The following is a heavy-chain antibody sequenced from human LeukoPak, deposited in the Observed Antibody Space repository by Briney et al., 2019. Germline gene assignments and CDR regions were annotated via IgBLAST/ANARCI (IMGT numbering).Heavy chain of an antibody. CDR2: IRSKANSYAT. V-gene: IGHV3-73*01. CDR3: TRELTAVDNY. J-gene: IGHJ4*02. D-gene: IGHD5-18*01. CDR1: GFTFSDSA. Sequence: GGSPRLSCAASGFTFSDSAIHWVRQAPGKGLEWVGRIRSKANSYATAYAASVKGRFTISRDDSKNTAYLQMNSLKIEDTAVYYCTRELTAVDNYWGQGTLVTVSS.